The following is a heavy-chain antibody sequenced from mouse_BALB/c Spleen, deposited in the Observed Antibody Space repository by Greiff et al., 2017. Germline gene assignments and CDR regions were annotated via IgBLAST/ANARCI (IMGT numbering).Heavy chain of an antibody. CDR1: GFTFSSFG. J-gene: IGHJ4*01. Sequence: EVQVVESGGGLVQPGGSRKLSCAASGFTFSSFGMHWVRQAPEKGLEWVAYISSGSSTIYYADTVKGRFTISRDNPKNTLFLQMTSLRSEDTAMYYCARSDGYYWRYAMDYWGQGTSVTVSS. CDR3: ARSDGYYWRYAMDY. CDR2: ISSGSSTI. D-gene: IGHD2-3*01. V-gene: IGHV5-17*02.